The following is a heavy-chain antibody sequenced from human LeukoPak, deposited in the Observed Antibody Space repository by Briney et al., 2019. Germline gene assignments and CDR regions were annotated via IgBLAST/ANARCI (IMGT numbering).Heavy chain of an antibody. CDR2: IYHSGST. D-gene: IGHD4-23*01. J-gene: IGHJ5*02. CDR3: ARAPYYGGRTPPNWFDP. Sequence: SETLSLTCAVSGGSISSSNWWSWVRQPPGKGLEWIGEIYHSGSTNYNPSLKSRVTISVDKSKNQFSLKLRSVTAADTAVYYCARAPYYGGRTPPNWFDPWGQGTLVTVSS. CDR1: GGSISSSNW. V-gene: IGHV4-4*02.